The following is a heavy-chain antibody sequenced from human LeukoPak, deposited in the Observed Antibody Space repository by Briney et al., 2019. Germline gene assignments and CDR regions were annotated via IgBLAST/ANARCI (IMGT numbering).Heavy chain of an antibody. CDR2: IYWDDAE. CDR1: GFSLNTSGVG. Sequence: SGPRLVNPTQTLTLTCTFSGFSLNTSGVGVGWIRQPLGKALEWLALIYWDDAERYRPSLKSRLTNTKDTSKNQVVLTMTKMDPVDTATYYCARRRHPAEIDYWGQGTLVTVSS. CDR3: ARRRHPAEIDY. V-gene: IGHV2-5*02. J-gene: IGHJ4*02.